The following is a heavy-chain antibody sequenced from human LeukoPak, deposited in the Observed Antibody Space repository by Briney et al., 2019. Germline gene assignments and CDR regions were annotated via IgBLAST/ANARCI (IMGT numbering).Heavy chain of an antibody. Sequence: PSETLSLTCVVSGDSISSYYWSWIRQPAGKGLEWIGRTHTSGSTNYNPSLKSRVTMSVDTSKNQFSLRLSSVTAADTAVYYCATDRGLAVGGNFDYWGQGALVTVSS. CDR1: GDSISSYY. J-gene: IGHJ4*02. D-gene: IGHD6-19*01. V-gene: IGHV4-4*07. CDR3: ATDRGLAVGGNFDY. CDR2: THTSGST.